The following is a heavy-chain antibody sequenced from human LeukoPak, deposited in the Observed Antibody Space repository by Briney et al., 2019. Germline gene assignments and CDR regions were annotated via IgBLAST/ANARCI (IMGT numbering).Heavy chain of an antibody. Sequence: ASVKVSCKASGYTFPGYYMHWVRQAPGQGLEWMGWINPNSGGTNYAQKFQGRVTMTRDTSISTAYMELSRLRSDDTAVYYCAGSTVTTESGAFDIWGQGTMVTVSS. D-gene: IGHD4-17*01. CDR2: INPNSGGT. CDR1: GYTFPGYY. CDR3: AGSTVTTESGAFDI. J-gene: IGHJ3*02. V-gene: IGHV1-2*02.